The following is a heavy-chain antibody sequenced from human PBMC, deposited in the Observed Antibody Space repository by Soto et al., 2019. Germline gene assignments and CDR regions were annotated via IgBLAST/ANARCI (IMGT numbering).Heavy chain of an antibody. Sequence: EVQLVESGGGLVQPGGSLRLSCAASGFTFSSYWMHWVRQAPGKGLVWVSRINSDGSSTSYADSVKGRFTISRDNAKNTLYLQMNRLRAEDTAVYYCARGDCSSTSCHPYYYYGMDVWGQGTTVTVSS. J-gene: IGHJ6*02. CDR1: GFTFSSYW. V-gene: IGHV3-74*01. CDR2: INSDGSST. D-gene: IGHD2-2*01. CDR3: ARGDCSSTSCHPYYYYGMDV.